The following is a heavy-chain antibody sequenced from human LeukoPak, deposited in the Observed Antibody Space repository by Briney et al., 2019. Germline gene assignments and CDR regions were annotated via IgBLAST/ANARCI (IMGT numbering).Heavy chain of an antibody. D-gene: IGHD2-15*01. J-gene: IGHJ4*02. CDR2: ISSGGSTV. V-gene: IGHV3-48*03. CDR3: ATCSGGSCAEGFDY. CDR1: GFTFSSYE. Sequence: GGSLRLSCAASGFTFSSYEMNWVRQAPGKGLEWVSYISSGGSTVYYADSVKGRFTISRDNAKDSLYLQMSSLRAEDTAVYYCATCSGGSCAEGFDYWGQGTLVTVSS.